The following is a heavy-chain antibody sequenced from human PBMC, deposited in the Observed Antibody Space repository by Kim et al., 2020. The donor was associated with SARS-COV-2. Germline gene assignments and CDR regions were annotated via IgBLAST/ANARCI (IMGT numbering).Heavy chain of an antibody. CDR1: GGSISNYY. CDR3: ARHYTTGSGFDP. J-gene: IGHJ5*02. D-gene: IGHD3-10*01. CDR2: FYYSGNT. Sequence: SETLSLTCTVSGGSISNYYWSWIRQPPGKGLEWIGYFYYSGNTNYSPSLKSRVSISVDTSKNQFSLNLSSVTAADTAVYYCARHYTTGSGFDPWGQGTLVTVSS. V-gene: IGHV4-59*08.